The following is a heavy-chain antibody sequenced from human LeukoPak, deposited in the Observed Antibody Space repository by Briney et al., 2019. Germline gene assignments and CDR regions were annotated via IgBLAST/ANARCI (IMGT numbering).Heavy chain of an antibody. J-gene: IGHJ4*02. V-gene: IGHV4-59*01. CDR1: GASISSYY. CDR3: ARGAPGGNDYGDY. CDR2: IFHSGST. Sequence: SETLSLTCTVSGASISSYYWSWIRQPPGRGLEWIGYIFHSGSTNYNPSLKSRVTISVDTSKNQLSLKLSSVTAADTAVYYCARGAPGGNDYGDYWGQGTLVTVSS.